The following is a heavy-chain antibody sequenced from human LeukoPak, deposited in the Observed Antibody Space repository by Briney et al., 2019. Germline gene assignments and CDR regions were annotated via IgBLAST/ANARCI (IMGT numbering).Heavy chain of an antibody. V-gene: IGHV3-30*18. CDR3: AKDGVVVPAEHYYYYYMDV. Sequence: PGGSLRLSCAASGFTFSSYGMHWVRQAPGKGLEWVAVISYDGSNKYYADSVKGRFTISRDNSKNTLYLQMNSLRAEDTAVYYCAKDGVVVPAEHYYYYYMDVWGKGTTVTVSS. D-gene: IGHD2-2*01. CDR1: GFTFSSYG. CDR2: ISYDGSNK. J-gene: IGHJ6*03.